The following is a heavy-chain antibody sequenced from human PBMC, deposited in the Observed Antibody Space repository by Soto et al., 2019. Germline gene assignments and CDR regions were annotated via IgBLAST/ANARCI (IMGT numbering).Heavy chain of an antibody. CDR2: IFYSGST. V-gene: IGHV4-30-4*02. CDR3: AHYFNGRAFDI. CDR1: GGSITSGDYY. Sequence: SDTLALTSTFSGGSITSGDYYWSWIRQPPGKGLEWIGYIFYSGSTYYNPSLKSRVTISVDTSKNQFSLKLSSVTAADTAVYYCAHYFNGRAFDIWGQGTMVT. J-gene: IGHJ3*02. D-gene: IGHD3-10*01.